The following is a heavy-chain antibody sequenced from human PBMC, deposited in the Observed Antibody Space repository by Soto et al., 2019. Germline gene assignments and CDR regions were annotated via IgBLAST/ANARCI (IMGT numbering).Heavy chain of an antibody. Sequence: SETLSLTCTVSRGSVNSYYWSWIRQSPGKGLEWIGQIYYSGRTKYNPSLTSRATIIIDTSKNQFSLKLRSVTAADTAVYFCARGGASDFYTWGQGTLVTVSS. CDR3: ARGGASDFYT. CDR2: IYYSGRT. J-gene: IGHJ1*01. CDR1: RGSVNSYY. D-gene: IGHD3-16*01. V-gene: IGHV4-59*02.